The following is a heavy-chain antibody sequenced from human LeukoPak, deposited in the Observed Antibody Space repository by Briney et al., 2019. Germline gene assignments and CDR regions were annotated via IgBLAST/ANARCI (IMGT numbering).Heavy chain of an antibody. CDR2: IRYDGSNK. CDR3: AKDNRGGWSGYFDY. V-gene: IGHV3-30*02. D-gene: IGHD6-19*01. Sequence: GGSLRLSCAASGFTFSSYGMHWVRQAPGKGLEWVAFIRYDGSNKYYADSVKGRFSISRDDSKNTVYLQMNSLRAEDTALYYCAKDNRGGWSGYFDYWGQGILVTVSS. CDR1: GFTFSSYG. J-gene: IGHJ4*02.